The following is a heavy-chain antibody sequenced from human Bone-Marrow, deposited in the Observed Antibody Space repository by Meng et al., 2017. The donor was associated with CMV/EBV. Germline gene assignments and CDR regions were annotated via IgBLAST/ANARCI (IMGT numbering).Heavy chain of an antibody. CDR3: ARERLYSSSWYFDY. CDR2: INHSGST. J-gene: IGHJ4*02. V-gene: IGHV4-38-2*02. D-gene: IGHD6-13*01. Sequence: SETLSLTCTVSSYSISSGYYWGWIRQPPGKGLEWIGEINHSGSTNYNPSLKSRVTISVDTSKNQFSLKLSSVTAADTAVYYCARERLYSSSWYFDYWGQGTLVTVSS. CDR1: SYSISSGYY.